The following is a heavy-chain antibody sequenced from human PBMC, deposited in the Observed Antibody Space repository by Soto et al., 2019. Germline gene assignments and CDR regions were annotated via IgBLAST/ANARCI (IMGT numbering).Heavy chain of an antibody. J-gene: IGHJ6*02. CDR1: GYTFTSYG. Sequence: ASVKVSCKASGYTFTSYGISWVRQAPGQGLEWMGWISAYNGNTNYAQKLQGRVTMTTDTSTSTAYMELRSLRLNSVTAADTAVYYCARDPLIILAPGASLDPDFYFYGMDVWGQGTTVTVSS. CDR3: ARDPLIILAPGASLDPDFYFYGMDV. V-gene: IGHV1-18*01. CDR2: ISAYNGNT. D-gene: IGHD2-2*01.